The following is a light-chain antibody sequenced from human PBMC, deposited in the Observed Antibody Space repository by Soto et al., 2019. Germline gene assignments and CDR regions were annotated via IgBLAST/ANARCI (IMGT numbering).Light chain of an antibody. CDR3: QQYGGSPRT. CDR1: QSINNNY. Sequence: EILLTQSPGTQSLSPGERAALSCTASQSINNNYLAWYQQKRGQAPRLLIYGASSRATGIPDRFSGSGSGTDFTLTLSRLEPEDFAVYYCQQYGGSPRTFGQGTKVEIK. J-gene: IGKJ1*01. V-gene: IGKV3-20*01. CDR2: GAS.